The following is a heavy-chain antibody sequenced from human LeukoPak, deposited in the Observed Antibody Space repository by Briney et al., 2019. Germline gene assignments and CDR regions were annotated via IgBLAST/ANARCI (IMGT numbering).Heavy chain of an antibody. CDR3: ATSGYYGSGSYLYWYFDL. CDR1: GYTLTELS. J-gene: IGHJ2*01. CDR2: FDPEDGET. D-gene: IGHD3-10*01. Sequence: ASVKVSCKASGYTLTELSMHWVRQAPGKGLEWMGGFDPEDGETIYAQKFQGRVTMTEGTSTDTAYMELSSLRSEDTAVYYCATSGYYGSGSYLYWYFDLWGRGTLVTVSS. V-gene: IGHV1-24*01.